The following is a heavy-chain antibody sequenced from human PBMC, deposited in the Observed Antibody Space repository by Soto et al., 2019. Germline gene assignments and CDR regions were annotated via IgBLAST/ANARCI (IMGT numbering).Heavy chain of an antibody. V-gene: IGHV3-15*01. J-gene: IGHJ5*01. D-gene: IGHD1-26*01. Sequence: KPGGALRVSCAASGFSFSYALMTWVRQAPGKRLEWVGRIKSQGEGGTTEYGAPVKGRFTISRDDSENTLHLQMNSLKTEDTAVYYCATFRSYSDSWGHGTLVTVSS. CDR2: IKSQGEGGTT. CDR3: ATFRSYSDS. CDR1: GFSFSYAL.